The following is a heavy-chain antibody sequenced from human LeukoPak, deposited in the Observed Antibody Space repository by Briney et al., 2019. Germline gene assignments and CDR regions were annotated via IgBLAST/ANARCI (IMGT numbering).Heavy chain of an antibody. V-gene: IGHV3-23*01. J-gene: IGHJ2*01. Sequence: PGGSLRLSCAASGFTFSSYAMSWVRQAPGKGLEWVSAISGSGGSTYYADSVKGRFTISRDNSKNTLYLQMNSLRAEDTAVYYCAKVGQGSGWTHWYFDLWGRGTLVTVSS. CDR2: ISGSGGST. D-gene: IGHD6-19*01. CDR1: GFTFSSYA. CDR3: AKVGQGSGWTHWYFDL.